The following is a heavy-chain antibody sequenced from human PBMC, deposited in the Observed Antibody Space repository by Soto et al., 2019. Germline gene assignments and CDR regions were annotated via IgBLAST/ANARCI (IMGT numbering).Heavy chain of an antibody. CDR2: FDPEDGET. D-gene: IGHD6-19*01. Sequence: ASVKVSCKVSGYTLTELSMHWVRQAPGKGLEWLGGFDPEDGETIYAQKFQGRVTMTEDTSTDTAYMELSSLRSEDTAVYYCATLPHDPADFDIWGQGTMVPVSS. CDR3: ATLPHDPADFDI. CDR1: GYTLTELS. J-gene: IGHJ3*02. V-gene: IGHV1-24*01.